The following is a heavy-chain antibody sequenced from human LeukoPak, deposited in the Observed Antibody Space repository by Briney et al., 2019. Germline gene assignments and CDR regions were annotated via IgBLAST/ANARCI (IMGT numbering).Heavy chain of an antibody. CDR2: GHHSESP. Sequence: NPSETLSLTCTVSIGSIGNDYWSWLRQSPGKGLEWIAYGHHSESPNCNPSLKSRVTISVDRSNNRFSLQLSSVTAADTAVYYCARENKGTVHDSTAAFHYWGQGTLVTVSS. CDR1: IGSIGNDY. CDR3: ARENKGTVHDSTAAFHY. J-gene: IGHJ4*02. V-gene: IGHV4-59*01. D-gene: IGHD1-7*01.